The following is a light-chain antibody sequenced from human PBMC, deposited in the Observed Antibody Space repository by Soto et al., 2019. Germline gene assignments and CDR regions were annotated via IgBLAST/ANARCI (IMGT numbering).Light chain of an antibody. V-gene: IGKV2-28*01. CDR3: MQDLQMLRR. J-gene: IGKJ1*01. CDR1: QSLLHSNGYDY. CDR2: LGS. Sequence: DIVMTQSPLSLPVTPGAPASISCRSSQSLLHSNGYDYLHWYLQKPAQSAQLLIYLGSNRASGVTDRVSGSRAGTDFTMKISRVEAEYVGVYYCMQDLQMLRRFGQGTKVEI.